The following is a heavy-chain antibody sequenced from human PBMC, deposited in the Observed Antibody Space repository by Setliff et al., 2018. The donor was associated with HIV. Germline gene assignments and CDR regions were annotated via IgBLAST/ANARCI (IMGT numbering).Heavy chain of an antibody. CDR3: ARELCREWDY. D-gene: IGHD3-16*01. J-gene: IGHJ4*02. V-gene: IGHV3-66*02. CDR2: IYGGGTT. CDR1: GFTVSSNY. Sequence: PGGSLRLSCAASGFTVSSNYMSWVRQAPGKGLEWVSVIYGGGTTHYADSVKGRFTISRDNSKNTVYLQMNSLRVEDTAVYYCARELCREWDYWGQGTLVTVSS.